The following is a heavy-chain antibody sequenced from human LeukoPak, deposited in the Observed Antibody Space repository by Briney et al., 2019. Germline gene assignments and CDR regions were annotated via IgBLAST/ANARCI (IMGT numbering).Heavy chain of an antibody. Sequence: PSETLSLTCTVSGGSISSSSYYWGWIRQPTGKGLEWIGSIYYSGSTYHNPSLKSRVTISVDTSKNQFSLKLSSVTAADTAVYYCARQTGSGLFILPGGQGTLVTVSS. J-gene: IGHJ4*02. CDR3: ARQTGSGLFILP. V-gene: IGHV4-39*01. D-gene: IGHD3/OR15-3a*01. CDR1: GGSISSSSYY. CDR2: IYYSGST.